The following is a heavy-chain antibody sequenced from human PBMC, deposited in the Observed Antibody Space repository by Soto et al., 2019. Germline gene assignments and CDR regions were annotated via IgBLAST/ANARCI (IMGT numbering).Heavy chain of an antibody. Sequence: SETLSLTCTVSGGSISSGGYYWSWIRQHPGKGLEWIGYIYYSGSTNYNPSLKSRVTISVDTSKNQFSLKLSSVTAADTAVYYCAREAAGEGLYYFDYWGQGTLVTVSS. CDR1: GGSISSGGYY. CDR3: AREAAGEGLYYFDY. J-gene: IGHJ4*02. CDR2: IYYSGST. V-gene: IGHV4-61*08. D-gene: IGHD6-13*01.